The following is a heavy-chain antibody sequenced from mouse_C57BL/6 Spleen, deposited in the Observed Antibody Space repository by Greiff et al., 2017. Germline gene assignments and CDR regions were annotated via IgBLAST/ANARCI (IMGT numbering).Heavy chain of an antibody. J-gene: IGHJ4*01. Sequence: QVQLQQPGTELVKPGASVKLSCKASGYTFTSYWMHWVKQRPGQGLEWIGNINPSNGGTNYNEKFKSKATLTVDKSSSTAYLQLSSLTSADSAVYYCAREDNGSSYAMDDWGQGTSVTVAS. D-gene: IGHD1-1*01. CDR1: GYTFTSYW. CDR3: AREDNGSSYAMDD. V-gene: IGHV1-53*01. CDR2: INPSNGGT.